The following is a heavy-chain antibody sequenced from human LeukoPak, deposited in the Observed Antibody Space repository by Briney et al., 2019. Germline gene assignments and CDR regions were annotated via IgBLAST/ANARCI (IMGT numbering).Heavy chain of an antibody. V-gene: IGHV3-21*01. CDR3: AELGITMIGGV. CDR2: ISTSSSYI. CDR1: GFTFSTYS. J-gene: IGHJ6*04. D-gene: IGHD3-10*02. Sequence: GGSLRLSCAASGFTFSTYSMNWVRQAPGKGLEWVSSISTSSSYIYYADSVKGRFTISRDNAKNSLYLQMNSLRAEDTAVYYCAELGITMIGGVWGKGTTVTISS.